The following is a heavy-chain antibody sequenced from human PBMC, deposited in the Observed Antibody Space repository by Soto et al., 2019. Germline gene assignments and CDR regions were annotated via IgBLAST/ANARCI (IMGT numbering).Heavy chain of an antibody. CDR3: AKPPDYNWNDY. V-gene: IGHV3-23*01. CDR1: GFTFSSYA. D-gene: IGHD1-20*01. J-gene: IGHJ4*02. Sequence: GGSLRLSCSASGFTFSSYAMSLFRQAPGKGLEWISAVSGSGGSTSYADSVKGRFTISRHNSKATLYLQMNNLRAEDTAVYYCAKPPDYNWNDYWGQGTLVTVSS. CDR2: VSGSGGST.